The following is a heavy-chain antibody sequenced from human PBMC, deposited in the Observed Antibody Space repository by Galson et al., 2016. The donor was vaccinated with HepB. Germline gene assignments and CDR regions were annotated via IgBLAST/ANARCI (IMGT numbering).Heavy chain of an antibody. CDR2: ISRSGDSR. V-gene: IGHV3-23*01. Sequence: SLRLCCAASGFTFTNYGMTWVSQAPGKGLEVVASISRSGDSRDYSDYVKGRVTISRDNSKTTASLQMNSLRVDDTAVYYCVQGSTAPAVWGKGTTVTVSS. J-gene: IGHJ6*04. CDR3: VQGSTAPAV. CDR1: GFTFTNYG. D-gene: IGHD1-26*01.